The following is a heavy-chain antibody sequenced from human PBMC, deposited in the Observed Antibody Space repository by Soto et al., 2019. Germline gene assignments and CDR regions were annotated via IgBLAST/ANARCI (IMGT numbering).Heavy chain of an antibody. CDR1: GGSISSGGYY. CDR3: ARDYYDSSGRYDAFDI. V-gene: IGHV4-31*03. J-gene: IGHJ3*02. Sequence: SETLSLTCTVSGGSISSGGYYWSWIRQHPGKGLEWIGYIYYSGSTYYNPSLKSRVTISVDTSKNQFSLKLSSVTAADTAVYYCARDYYDSSGRYDAFDIWGQGTMVTVSS. CDR2: IYYSGST. D-gene: IGHD3-22*01.